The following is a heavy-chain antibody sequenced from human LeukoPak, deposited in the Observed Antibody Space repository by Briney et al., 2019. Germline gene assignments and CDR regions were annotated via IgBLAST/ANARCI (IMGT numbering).Heavy chain of an antibody. V-gene: IGHV3-23*01. J-gene: IGHJ5*02. Sequence: GGSLRLSCAASGFTFSSYAMSWVRQAPGKGLEWVSTISNSGGTTYYADSVKGRFTISRDDSENTLYLQMDSLRVEDTAVYYCARDVVPTGSCWFDPWGQGTLVTVSS. CDR2: ISNSGGTT. D-gene: IGHD2-2*01. CDR3: ARDVVPTGSCWFDP. CDR1: GFTFSSYA.